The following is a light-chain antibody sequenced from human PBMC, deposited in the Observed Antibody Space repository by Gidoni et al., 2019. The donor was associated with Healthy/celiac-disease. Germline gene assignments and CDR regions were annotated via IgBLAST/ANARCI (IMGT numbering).Light chain of an antibody. V-gene: IGKV1-33*01. CDR2: DAS. CDR3: QQYDNRPYT. J-gene: IGKJ2*01. CDR1: QDISNY. Sequence: IQMTQSPSSLSASVGDRVTITCQASQDISNYLNWYQQKPGKAPKPLIYDASNLETGVPSRFSGSGSGTDFTFTISSLQPEDIATYYCQQYDNRPYTFGQGTKLEIK.